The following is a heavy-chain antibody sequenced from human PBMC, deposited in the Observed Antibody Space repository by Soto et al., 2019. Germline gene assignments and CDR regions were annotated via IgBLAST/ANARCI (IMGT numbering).Heavy chain of an antibody. CDR3: ARDSIAARRRRYSGMDV. V-gene: IGHV1-69*12. CDR1: GGTFSSYA. J-gene: IGHJ6*02. D-gene: IGHD6-6*01. Sequence: QVQLVQSGAEVKKPGSSVKVSCKASGGTFSSYAISWVRQAPGQGLEWMGGLIPIFGTANYAQKFQGRVTITADESTSTAYMELSSLRSDDTAVYYCARDSIAARRRRYSGMDVWGQGTTVTVSS. CDR2: LIPIFGTA.